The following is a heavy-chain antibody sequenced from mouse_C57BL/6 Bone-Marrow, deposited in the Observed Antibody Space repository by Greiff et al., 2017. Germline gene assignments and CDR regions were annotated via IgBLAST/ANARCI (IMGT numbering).Heavy chain of an antibody. CDR3: ARIPQLRLDY. V-gene: IGHV1-26*01. CDR1: GYTFTDYY. D-gene: IGHD2-4*01. Sequence: EVQLQQSGPELVKPGASVKISCKASGYTFTDYYMNWVKQSHGKSLEWIGDINPNNGGTSYNQKFKGKATLTVDKSSSTAYMELRSLTSEDSAVYYCARIPQLRLDYWGQGTTLTVSS. J-gene: IGHJ2*01. CDR2: INPNNGGT.